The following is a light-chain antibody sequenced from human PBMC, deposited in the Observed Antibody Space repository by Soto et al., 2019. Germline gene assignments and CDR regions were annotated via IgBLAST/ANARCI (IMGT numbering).Light chain of an antibody. Sequence: QSVLTQPRSVSGSPGQSVTISCTGTSSDVGGYNYVSWYQQHPGKAPKLMIYDVSKRPSGVPDRFSGSKSGNTASLAISWLQAEDEADYYCCSYAGSYSDVFGTGTKLTVL. CDR2: DVS. V-gene: IGLV2-11*01. CDR3: CSYAGSYSDV. CDR1: SSDVGGYNY. J-gene: IGLJ1*01.